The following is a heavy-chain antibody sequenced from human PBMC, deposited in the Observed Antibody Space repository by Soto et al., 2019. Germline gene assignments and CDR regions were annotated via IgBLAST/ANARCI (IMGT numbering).Heavy chain of an antibody. D-gene: IGHD3-10*01. V-gene: IGHV4-59*01. J-gene: IGHJ4*02. CDR1: GGSISSYY. CDR2: IYYSGST. CDR3: ARVRGDGYNLGYYFDY. Sequence: PSETLSLTCTVSGGSISSYYWSWIRQPPGKGLEWIGYIYYSGSTNYNPSLKSRVTISVDTSKNQSSLKLSSVTAAGTAVYYCARVRGDGYNLGYYFDYWGQGTLVTVSS.